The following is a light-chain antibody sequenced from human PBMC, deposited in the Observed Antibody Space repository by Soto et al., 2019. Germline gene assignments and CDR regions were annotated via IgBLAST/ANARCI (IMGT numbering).Light chain of an antibody. CDR3: QQYDNLPS. CDR1: QTISSW. CDR2: DAS. V-gene: IGKV1-5*01. J-gene: IGKJ4*01. Sequence: DIQMTQSPSTLSGSVGDRVTITCRASQTISSWLAWYQQKPGKAPKLLIYDASKLKIGVPSRFRGSGSGTDFSLTITSLQPEDIGTYYCQQYDNLPSFGGGTKVDIK.